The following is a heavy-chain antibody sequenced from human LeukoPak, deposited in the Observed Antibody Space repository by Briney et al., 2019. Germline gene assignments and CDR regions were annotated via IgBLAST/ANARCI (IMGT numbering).Heavy chain of an antibody. V-gene: IGHV4-34*01. D-gene: IGHD5-24*01. CDR2: INHSGST. Sequence: SETLSLTCAVYGGSFSGYYWSWIRQPPGKGLEWIGEINHSGSTNYNPPLKSRVTISVDTSKNQFSLKLSSVTAADTAVYYCARSSATRWLQLRKNAFDIWGQGTMVTVSS. CDR1: GGSFSGYY. CDR3: ARSSATRWLQLRKNAFDI. J-gene: IGHJ3*02.